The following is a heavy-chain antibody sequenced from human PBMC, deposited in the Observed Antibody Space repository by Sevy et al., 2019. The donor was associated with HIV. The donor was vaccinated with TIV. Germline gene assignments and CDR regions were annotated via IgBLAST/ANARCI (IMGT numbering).Heavy chain of an antibody. CDR1: GYTFSSFW. J-gene: IGHJ5*01. CDR3: ARGALVTPVDWLDS. D-gene: IGHD3-9*01. Sequence: GESLKISCKGSGYTFSSFWIGWARQMPGKGLEWMGTIFPGNSDTRYSPSFQGQVTISVDKATSTAYLQWSSLKASDTAVYYCARGALVTPVDWLDSWGQGTLVTVSS. CDR2: IFPGNSDT. V-gene: IGHV5-51*01.